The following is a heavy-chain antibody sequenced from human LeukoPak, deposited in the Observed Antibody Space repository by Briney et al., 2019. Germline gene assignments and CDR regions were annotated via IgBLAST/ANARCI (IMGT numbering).Heavy chain of an antibody. CDR3: AKRKVQPSDGSGLCLDY. D-gene: IGHD3-10*01. Sequence: GGSLRLSCAASGFTFSSYAMSWVRQAPGKGLEWVSAISGSGGSTYYADSVEGRFTISRDNSKNTLYLQMNSLRAEDTAVYYCAKRKVQPSDGSGLCLDYWGQGTLVTVSS. J-gene: IGHJ4*02. CDR2: ISGSGGST. V-gene: IGHV3-23*01. CDR1: GFTFSSYA.